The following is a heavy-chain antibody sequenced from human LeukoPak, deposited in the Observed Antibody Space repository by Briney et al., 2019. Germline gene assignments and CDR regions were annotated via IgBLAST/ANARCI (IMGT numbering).Heavy chain of an antibody. Sequence: SETLSLTCTVSGGSINSYYWSWVRQPPGKGLEWIGYIYSSGGSDYNPSLKSRVIMSVDTSKNQFSLKVTSVTAADTAMYYCARHGKDSSGYSGHWYFDLWGRGTLVTVSS. CDR3: ARHGKDSSGYSGHWYFDL. CDR1: GGSINSYY. J-gene: IGHJ2*01. V-gene: IGHV4-59*08. CDR2: IYSSGGS. D-gene: IGHD3-22*01.